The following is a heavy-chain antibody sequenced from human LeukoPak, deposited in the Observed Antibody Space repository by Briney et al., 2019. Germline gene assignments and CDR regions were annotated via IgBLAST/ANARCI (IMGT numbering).Heavy chain of an antibody. D-gene: IGHD3-10*01. J-gene: IGHJ6*03. Sequence: GGSLRLSCAASGFTFSSYWMSWVRQAPGKGLEWVANIKQDGSEKYYVDSVKGRFIISRDNAENSLYLQMNSLRAEDAAVCYCARDWVWFGELFQYYYYMDVWGKGTTVTISS. CDR2: IKQDGSEK. V-gene: IGHV3-7*01. CDR1: GFTFSSYW. CDR3: ARDWVWFGELFQYYYYMDV.